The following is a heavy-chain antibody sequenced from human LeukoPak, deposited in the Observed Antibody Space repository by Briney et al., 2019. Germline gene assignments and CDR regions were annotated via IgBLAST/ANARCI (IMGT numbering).Heavy chain of an antibody. Sequence: SVKVSCTSSGGTFSSYAISWGRQAPGPGLEWMGRIIPILGITNYAQKFQGRVTITADKSTSTAYMELSSLRSDDTAVYYCARDPSGGYVPYFDYWGQGTLVTVSS. CDR3: ARDPSGGYVPYFDY. V-gene: IGHV1-69*04. CDR2: IIPILGIT. D-gene: IGHD3-16*01. J-gene: IGHJ4*02. CDR1: GGTFSSYA.